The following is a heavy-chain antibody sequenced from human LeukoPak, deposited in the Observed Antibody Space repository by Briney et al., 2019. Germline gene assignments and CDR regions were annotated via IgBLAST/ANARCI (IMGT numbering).Heavy chain of an antibody. Sequence: ASVTVSCKTSDYTFTSYGITSVRQAPGQGVEWMGWISTYNGKTNYVDKFQGRVTMTTDTFTKTVYMHLRSLRSDDTALYYCARGPYYGDLNPDYFDYWGQGTLVTVSS. D-gene: IGHD3-16*01. V-gene: IGHV1-18*01. CDR1: DYTFTSYG. CDR3: ARGPYYGDLNPDYFDY. J-gene: IGHJ4*02. CDR2: ISTYNGKT.